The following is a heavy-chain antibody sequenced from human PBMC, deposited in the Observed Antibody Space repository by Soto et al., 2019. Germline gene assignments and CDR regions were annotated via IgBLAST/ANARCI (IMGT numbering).Heavy chain of an antibody. Sequence: EVQLLESGGGLVQPGGSLRLSCAASGFTFSSYAMSWVRQAPGKGLEWVSAISGSGGSTYYADSVKGRFTISRDNSKNPLYLQMDSLRAEDTAVYYCANHLLFGELSNWGQGTLVTVSS. CDR3: ANHLLFGELSN. V-gene: IGHV3-23*01. J-gene: IGHJ4*02. CDR2: ISGSGGST. D-gene: IGHD3-10*01. CDR1: GFTFSSYA.